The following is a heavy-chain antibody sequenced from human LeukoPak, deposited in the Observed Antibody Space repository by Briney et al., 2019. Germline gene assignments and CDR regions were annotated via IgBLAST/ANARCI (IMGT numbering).Heavy chain of an antibody. D-gene: IGHD6-19*01. CDR1: GGSISSYY. CDR2: IYHSGST. Sequence: KTSETLSLTCTVSGGSISSYYWSWIRQPPGKGLEWIGYIYHSGSTNYNPSLKSRVTISVDTSKNQFSLKLSSVTAADTAVYYCARAGGWMDENWFDPWGQGTLVTVSS. CDR3: ARAGGWMDENWFDP. J-gene: IGHJ5*02. V-gene: IGHV4-59*01.